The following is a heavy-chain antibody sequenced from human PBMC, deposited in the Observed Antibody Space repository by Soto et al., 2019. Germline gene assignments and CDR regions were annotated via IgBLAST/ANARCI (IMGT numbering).Heavy chain of an antibody. CDR1: GFTVSSNY. CDR3: ARAQVVGHCTNGVCFNYYYGMDV. CDR2: IYSGGST. Sequence: EVQLVESGGGLVQPGGSLRLSCAASGFTVSSNYMSWVRQAPGKGLEWVSVIYSGGSTYYADSVKGRFTISRDNSKNTLYLQMNSLIAEDTAVYYCARAQVVGHCTNGVCFNYYYGMDVWGQGTTVTVSS. D-gene: IGHD2-8*01. V-gene: IGHV3-66*01. J-gene: IGHJ6*02.